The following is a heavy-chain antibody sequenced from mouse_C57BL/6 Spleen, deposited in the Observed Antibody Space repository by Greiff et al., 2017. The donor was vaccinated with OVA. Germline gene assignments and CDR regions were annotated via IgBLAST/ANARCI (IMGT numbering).Heavy chain of an antibody. CDR3: ARYYDYIDY. Sequence: EVKVVESGGGLVQPGGSLSLSCAASGFTFTDYYMSWVRQPPGKALEWLGFIRNKANGYTTEYSASVKGRFTISRDNSQSILYLQMNALRAEDSATYYCARYYDYIDYWGQGTTLTVSS. D-gene: IGHD2-4*01. CDR2: IRNKANGYTT. CDR1: GFTFTDYY. V-gene: IGHV7-3*01. J-gene: IGHJ2*01.